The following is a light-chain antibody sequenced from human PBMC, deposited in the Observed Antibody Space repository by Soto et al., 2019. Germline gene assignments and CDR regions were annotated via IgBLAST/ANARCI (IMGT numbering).Light chain of an antibody. J-gene: IGKJ2*01. CDR1: QSVSMY. Sequence: DIQMTQSPSSLSASVGDRVTITCRASQSVSMYLTWYQQKPGKAPKLLIYGASSLQSGVPSRFSGSGSGTDFTVTICSLQPEDFATYYCQQSYTTFRTFFQGTKLEIK. CDR3: QQSYTTFRT. V-gene: IGKV1-39*01. CDR2: GAS.